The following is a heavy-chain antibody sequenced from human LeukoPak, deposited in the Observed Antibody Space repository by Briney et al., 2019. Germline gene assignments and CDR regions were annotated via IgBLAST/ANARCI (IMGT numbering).Heavy chain of an antibody. CDR2: IYSGGST. CDR3: ARDLTIAARPAG. CDR1: GFTVSSNY. J-gene: IGHJ4*02. Sequence: GGSLRLSCAASGFTVSSNYMSWVRQAPGKGLEWVSVIYSGGSTYYADSVKGRFTISRDNCKNTLYLQMNSLRAEDTAVYYCARDLTIAARPAGWGQGTLVTVSS. D-gene: IGHD6-6*01. V-gene: IGHV3-53*01.